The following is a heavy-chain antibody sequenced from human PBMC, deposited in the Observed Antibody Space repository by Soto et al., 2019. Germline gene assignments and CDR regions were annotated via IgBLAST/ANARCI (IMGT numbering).Heavy chain of an antibody. V-gene: IGHV4-39*01. D-gene: IGHD2-15*01. Sequence: SETLSLTCTVSGGSISSSSYYWGWIRQPPGKGLERIGSIYYSGSTYYNPSLKSRVTISVDTSKNQFSLKLSSVTAADTAVYYCAGCSGGSCYSRRFGYWGQGTLVTVSS. CDR3: AGCSGGSCYSRRFGY. CDR1: GGSISSSSYY. CDR2: IYYSGST. J-gene: IGHJ4*02.